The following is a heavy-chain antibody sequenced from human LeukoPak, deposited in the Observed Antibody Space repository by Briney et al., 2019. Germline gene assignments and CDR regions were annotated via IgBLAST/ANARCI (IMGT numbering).Heavy chain of an antibody. D-gene: IGHD3-22*01. J-gene: IGHJ3*02. Sequence: PGGSLRLSCAASGLTFSSYAMSWVRQAPGKGLEWVSAISGSGGSTYYADSVKGRFTISRDNSKNTLYLQMNSLRAEDTAVYYCAKPLAMISAFDIWGQGTMVTVSS. CDR2: ISGSGGST. CDR3: AKPLAMISAFDI. CDR1: GLTFSSYA. V-gene: IGHV3-23*01.